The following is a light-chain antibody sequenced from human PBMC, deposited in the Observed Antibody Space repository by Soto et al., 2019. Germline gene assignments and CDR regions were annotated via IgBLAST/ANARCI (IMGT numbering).Light chain of an antibody. J-gene: IGLJ2*01. CDR1: NIGRKS. CDR3: QVWDSNSEHAV. Sequence: SYELTQPPSVSVAPGETARITCGGNNIGRKSVHWYPQKPGQAPVLVIYYDSDRPSGIPERFSGSNSGNTATLTITRVEAGDEADHYCQVWDSNSEHAVFGGGTKLTVL. CDR2: YDS. V-gene: IGLV3-21*01.